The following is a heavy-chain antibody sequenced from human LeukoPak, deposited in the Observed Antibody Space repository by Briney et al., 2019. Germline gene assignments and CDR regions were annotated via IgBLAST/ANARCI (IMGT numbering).Heavy chain of an antibody. Sequence: GASVKVSCKASGYTFTSYGISWVRQAPGQGLEWMGWISAYNGNTNYAQKLQGRVTMTTDTSTSTAYIELRSLRSDDTAVYYCAYSSSWYEDFDYWGQGTLVTVSS. CDR2: ISAYNGNT. V-gene: IGHV1-18*01. CDR1: GYTFTSYG. CDR3: AYSSSWYEDFDY. J-gene: IGHJ4*02. D-gene: IGHD6-13*01.